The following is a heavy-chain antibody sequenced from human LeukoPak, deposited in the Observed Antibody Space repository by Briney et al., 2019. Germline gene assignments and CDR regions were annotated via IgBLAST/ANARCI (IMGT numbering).Heavy chain of an antibody. D-gene: IGHD2-2*01. V-gene: IGHV3-30-3*01. J-gene: IGHJ4*02. CDR3: ARDQSSFARSAALDY. CDR2: ISYDGSNK. Sequence: GRSLRLSCAASGFTFSSYAMHWVRQAPGKGLEWVAVISYDGSNKYYADSVKGRFTISRDNSKNTLYLQMNSLRAEDTAVYYCARDQSSFARSAALDYWGQGTLVTVSS. CDR1: GFTFSSYA.